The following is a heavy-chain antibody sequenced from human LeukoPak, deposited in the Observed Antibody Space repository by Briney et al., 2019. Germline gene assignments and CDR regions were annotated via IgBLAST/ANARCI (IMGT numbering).Heavy chain of an antibody. J-gene: IGHJ6*02. CDR2: ISGSGSNT. Sequence: GGSLRLSCTVSGFTFSNYAMNWVRRAPGKGLEWVSAISGSGSNTYYTDSVKDRFTISRDNSKNSLYLQMNSLRPKDTAVYYCAKSQREACCYGMDVWGQGATVTVS. V-gene: IGHV3-23*01. CDR1: GFTFSNYA. D-gene: IGHD1-26*01. CDR3: AKSQREACCYGMDV.